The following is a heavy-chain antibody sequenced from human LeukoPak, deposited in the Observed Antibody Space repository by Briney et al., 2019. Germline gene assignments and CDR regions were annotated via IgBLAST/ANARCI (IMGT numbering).Heavy chain of an antibody. CDR2: VNDSGGT. V-gene: IGHV4-34*01. D-gene: IGHD6-13*01. Sequence: PSETLSLTCAVYIDSFTNYYWNLIRQTPGKGLEWVGEVNDSGGTNINPSLKSRVTISVDTSKNQFSLKLSSVTAADTAVYYCARKGGIRIAALDYWGQGTLVTVSS. J-gene: IGHJ4*02. CDR1: IDSFTNYY. CDR3: ARKGGIRIAALDY.